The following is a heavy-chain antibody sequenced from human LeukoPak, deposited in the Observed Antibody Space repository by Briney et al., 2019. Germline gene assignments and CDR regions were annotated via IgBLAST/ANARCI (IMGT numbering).Heavy chain of an antibody. CDR1: GFTFSSYA. V-gene: IGHV3-30-3*01. CDR2: ISYDGSNK. Sequence: PGGSLRLSCAASGFTFSSYAMHWVRQAPGKGLEWVAVISYDGSNKYYADSVKGRVTISRDNSKNTLYLQMNSLRAEDTAVYYCARGALGIAVAEAFDIWGQGTMVTVSS. CDR3: ARGALGIAVAEAFDI. J-gene: IGHJ3*02. D-gene: IGHD6-19*01.